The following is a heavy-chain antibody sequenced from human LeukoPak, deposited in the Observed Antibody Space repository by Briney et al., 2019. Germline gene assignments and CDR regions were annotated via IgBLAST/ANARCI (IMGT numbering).Heavy chain of an antibody. J-gene: IGHJ4*02. CDR1: GFTFSSYW. CDR2: IKEDGSEK. D-gene: IGHD3-10*01. V-gene: IGHV3-7*03. Sequence: GGSLRLSCAASGFTFSSYWLNWVRQTPGKGLEWVANIKEDGSEKYHVDPVKGRFTISRDNAKSSLFLQMNNLRAEDTALYYCARSIMGGGAFDYWGQGTQVTVSS. CDR3: ARSIMGGGAFDY.